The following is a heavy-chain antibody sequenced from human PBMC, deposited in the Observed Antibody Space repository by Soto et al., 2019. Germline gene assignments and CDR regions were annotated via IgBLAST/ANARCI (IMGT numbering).Heavy chain of an antibody. CDR2: INAGNGNT. J-gene: IGHJ6*02. CDR3: ASSYSNYALIDYYYCGMDV. D-gene: IGHD4-4*01. V-gene: IGHV1-3*01. CDR1: GYTFTSYA. Sequence: QVQLVQSGAEVKKPGASVKVSCKASGYTFTSYAMHWVRQAPGQRLEWMGWINAGNGNTKYSQKFQGRVTITRDTSASTAYTELSSLRSEDTAVYYCASSYSNYALIDYYYCGMDVWGQGTTVTVSS.